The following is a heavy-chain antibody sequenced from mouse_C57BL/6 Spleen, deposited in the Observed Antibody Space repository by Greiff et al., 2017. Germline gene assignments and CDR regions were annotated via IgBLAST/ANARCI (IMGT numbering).Heavy chain of an antibody. J-gene: IGHJ3*01. D-gene: IGHD1-2*01. CDR1: GYTFTDYN. Sequence: VQLKQSGPELVKPGASVKIPCKASGYTFTDYNMDWVKQSHGKSLEWIGDINPNNGGTIYNPKFKGKATLTVDKSSSTAYMELRSLTSEDTAVYYGARANYDGPFFAYWGQGTLVTVSA. V-gene: IGHV1-18*01. CDR2: INPNNGGT. CDR3: ARANYDGPFFAY.